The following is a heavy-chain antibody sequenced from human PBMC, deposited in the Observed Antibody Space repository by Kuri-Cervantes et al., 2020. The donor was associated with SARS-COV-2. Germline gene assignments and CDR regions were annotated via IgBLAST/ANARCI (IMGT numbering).Heavy chain of an antibody. V-gene: IGHV4-34*01. CDR1: GGSFSGYY. J-gene: IGHJ6*02. CDR2: INHGGAV. D-gene: IGHD2-2*01. Sequence: SETLSLTCAVYGGSFSGYYWSWIRQTPGKGLEWMGEINHGGAVNHNPSLKSRVSMSIDTSKNQFSLKLSSVTAADTAVYYCAREKVVVVPAARYYYYGMDVWGQGTTVTVSS. CDR3: AREKVVVVPAARYYYYGMDV.